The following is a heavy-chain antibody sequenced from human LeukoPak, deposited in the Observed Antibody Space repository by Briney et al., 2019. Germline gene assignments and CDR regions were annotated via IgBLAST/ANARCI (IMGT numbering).Heavy chain of an antibody. D-gene: IGHD3-3*01. V-gene: IGHV3-23*01. CDR3: ARAVDFWSGYPQPNWFDP. CDR1: GFTFSSNA. Sequence: PGGSLRLSCAASGFTFSSNAMSWVRQAPGKGLEWVSAISGSGGSTYYADSVKGRFTISRDKSKNTLYLQMNSLRAEDTAVYYCARAVDFWSGYPQPNWFDPWGQGTLVTVSS. J-gene: IGHJ5*02. CDR2: ISGSGGST.